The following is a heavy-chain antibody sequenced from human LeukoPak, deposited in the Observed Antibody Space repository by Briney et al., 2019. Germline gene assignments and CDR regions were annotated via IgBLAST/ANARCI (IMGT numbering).Heavy chain of an antibody. CDR3: ARPGAVWNFDY. J-gene: IGHJ4*02. CDR1: GYTFIDYY. CDR2: INPNSGGA. V-gene: IGHV1-2*02. D-gene: IGHD1-26*01. Sequence: ASVKVSCKPSGYTFIDYYLHWVRQAPGQGPEWMGWINPNSGGATYAQNFQGRVTMTRDTSISAAYMELNRLTSDDTAAYYCARPGAVWNFDYWGQGTLVTVSS.